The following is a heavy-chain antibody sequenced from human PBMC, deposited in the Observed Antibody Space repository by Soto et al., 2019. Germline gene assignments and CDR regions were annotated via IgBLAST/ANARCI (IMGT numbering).Heavy chain of an antibody. J-gene: IGHJ4*02. CDR2: IKQDGSQK. D-gene: IGHD6-19*01. CDR1: GFTFSNYW. Sequence: VSLRLSFAASGFTFSNYWISWVRQSRGKGLEWVANIKQDGSQKYYVASVKGRFNISRDNAKNSLYLQMNSLRAEDTAVYYCARQRGWLAFDYWGQGMLATVSS. V-gene: IGHV3-7*01. CDR3: ARQRGWLAFDY.